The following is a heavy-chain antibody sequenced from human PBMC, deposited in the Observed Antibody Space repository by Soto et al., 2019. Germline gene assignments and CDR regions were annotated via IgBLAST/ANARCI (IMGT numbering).Heavy chain of an antibody. D-gene: IGHD4-17*01. Sequence: PSETLSLTCTVSGGSISSGGYYWSWIRQHPGKGLEWIGYIYYSGGTYYNPSLKSRVTISVDTSKNQFSLKLSSVTAADTAVYYCARENGDYGYYYYGMDVWGQGTTVTVSS. J-gene: IGHJ6*02. V-gene: IGHV4-31*03. CDR1: GGSISSGGYY. CDR3: ARENGDYGYYYYGMDV. CDR2: IYYSGGT.